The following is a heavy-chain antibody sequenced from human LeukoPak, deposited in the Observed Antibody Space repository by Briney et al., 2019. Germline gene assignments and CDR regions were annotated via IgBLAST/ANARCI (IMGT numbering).Heavy chain of an antibody. CDR2: ISSGSSYI. CDR3: ARGQPGIAVEDYYYYMDV. Sequence: SGGSLRLSCAASGFTFRKYNMNWVRQAPGKGLEWVSAISSGSSYIYYADSVKGRFTISRDNAKNSLYLQMNSLRAEDTAVYYCARGQPGIAVEDYYYYMDVWGKGTTVTVSS. D-gene: IGHD6-19*01. CDR1: GFTFRKYN. V-gene: IGHV3-21*01. J-gene: IGHJ6*03.